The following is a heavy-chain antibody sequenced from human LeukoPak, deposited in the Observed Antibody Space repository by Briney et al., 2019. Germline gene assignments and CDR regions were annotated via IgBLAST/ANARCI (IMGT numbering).Heavy chain of an antibody. CDR2: VSSDGSTK. CDR1: GFTFSSYS. J-gene: IGHJ4*02. Sequence: HSGGSLRLSCAASGFTFSSYSMNWVRQAPGKGLEWVAVVSSDGSTKYYADSVRGRLTISRDNSKNTLFLQMSSLRVEDTAVYYCAKSSYDSSGHYYVGNWGQGTLVTVSS. V-gene: IGHV3-30*18. D-gene: IGHD3-22*01. CDR3: AKSSYDSSGHYYVGN.